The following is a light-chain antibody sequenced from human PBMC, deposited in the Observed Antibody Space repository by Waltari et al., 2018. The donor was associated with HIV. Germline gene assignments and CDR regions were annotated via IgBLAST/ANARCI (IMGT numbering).Light chain of an antibody. J-gene: IGLJ2*01. CDR1: SSNIGSNT. CDR2: GND. Sequence: QSELTQPPSTSGAPGQRVTISCSGRSSNIGSNTVTWYQHLPGATPKLLIYGNDQWPSGVPDRFSGSKSGTSASLAISGLLSEDEGDYYCATWDDSLKGVIFGGGTKLTVL. CDR3: ATWDDSLKGVI. V-gene: IGLV1-44*01.